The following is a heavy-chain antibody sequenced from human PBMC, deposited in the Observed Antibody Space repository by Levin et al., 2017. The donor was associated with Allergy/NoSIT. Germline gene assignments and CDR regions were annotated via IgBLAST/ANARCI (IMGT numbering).Heavy chain of an antibody. D-gene: IGHD6-13*01. CDR3: AKDVVFGTSSWSLDF. CDR2: ISYDESDK. Sequence: GGSLRLSCAASGFSFRSFGMHWVRQAPGKGREWVAVISYDESDKFYADSVKGRFTISRDNTKNTLYLQMNSLRSEDAAVYYCAKDVVFGTSSWSLDFWGQGTLVTVSS. CDR1: GFSFRSFG. V-gene: IGHV3-30*18. J-gene: IGHJ4*02.